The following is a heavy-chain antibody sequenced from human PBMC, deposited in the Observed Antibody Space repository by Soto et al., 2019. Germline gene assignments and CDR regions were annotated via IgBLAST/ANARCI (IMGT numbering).Heavy chain of an antibody. CDR3: ARDRPIVATSGYGMDV. CDR1: GGSISSYY. CDR2: VYTSGST. D-gene: IGHD5-12*01. J-gene: IGHJ6*02. V-gene: IGHV4-4*07. Sequence: QVQLQESGPGLVKPSETLSLTCTVSGGSISSYYWSWIRQPAGKGLEWIGRVYTSGSTNYNPSLRXRXXXSVXTXXXXXSLKLNSVTAADTAVYYCARDRPIVATSGYGMDVWGQGTAVTVSS.